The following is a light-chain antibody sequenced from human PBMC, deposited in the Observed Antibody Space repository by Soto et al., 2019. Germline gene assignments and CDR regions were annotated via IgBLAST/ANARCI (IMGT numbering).Light chain of an antibody. CDR3: QSYDSSLSGSV. CDR1: SSNIGAGYD. Sequence: QSVISQPPSVSGAPGHRITISCTGSSSNIGAGYDVHWYQQLPGTAPKLLIYGNSNRPSGVPDRFSGSKSGTSASLAITGLQAEDEADYYCQSYDSSLSGSVFGGGPQLTVL. J-gene: IGLJ3*02. V-gene: IGLV1-40*01. CDR2: GNS.